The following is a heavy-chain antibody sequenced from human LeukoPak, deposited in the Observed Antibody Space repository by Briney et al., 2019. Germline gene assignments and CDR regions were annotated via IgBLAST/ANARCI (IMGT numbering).Heavy chain of an antibody. V-gene: IGHV3-30*03. D-gene: IGHD7-27*01. Sequence: GGSLRLSCVASGLSFSTYGMHWVRQFPGKGPEWVALISHDGSDDYYGDSVKGRFTISRDNSQNTLYLQMNSLGPEDTALYYCVAPSTVPSNWETLEYWGHGTLVTVSS. CDR3: VAPSTVPSNWETLEY. CDR1: GLSFSTYG. CDR2: ISHDGSDD. J-gene: IGHJ4*01.